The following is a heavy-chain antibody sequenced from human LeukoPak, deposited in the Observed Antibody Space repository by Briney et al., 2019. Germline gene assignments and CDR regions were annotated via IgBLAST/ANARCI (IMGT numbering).Heavy chain of an antibody. D-gene: IGHD2-15*01. V-gene: IGHV1-69*01. CDR2: IIPIFGTA. CDR3: ARDLVVVVAATIHYYYGMDV. J-gene: IGHJ6*02. CDR1: GGTFSSYA. Sequence: SVKISCKASGGTFSSYAISWVRQAPGQGLEWMGGIIPIFGTANYAQKFQGRVTITADESTSTAYMELSSLRSEDTAVYYCARDLVVVVAATIHYYYGMDVWGQGTTVTVSS.